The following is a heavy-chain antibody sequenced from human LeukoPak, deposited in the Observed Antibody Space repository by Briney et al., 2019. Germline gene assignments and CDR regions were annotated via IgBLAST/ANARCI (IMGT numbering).Heavy chain of an antibody. Sequence: ASVKVSCKASGYTFTSYDVNWVRQATGQGLEWMGWMNPNSSSTGYAQQFQGRVTMTRVTSISTAYMELSSLRSEDTAVYFCARSPMVRGVNSYFYGMDVWGQGTTVTVSS. V-gene: IGHV1-8*01. CDR3: ARSPMVRGVNSYFYGMDV. D-gene: IGHD3-10*01. J-gene: IGHJ6*02. CDR2: MNPNSSST. CDR1: GYTFTSYD.